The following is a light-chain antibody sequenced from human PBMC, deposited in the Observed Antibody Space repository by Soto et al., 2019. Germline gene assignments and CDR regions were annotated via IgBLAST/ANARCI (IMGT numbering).Light chain of an antibody. Sequence: DIVLTQSPGPLSLSPVERATLSCRASQSVNSTYLAWYPQKPGQAPRLLIYGASNRAPGVPDRFSGSGSGTDFTLTISRLEPEDFAVYYCQQYGSSPRTFGQGTKVDIK. CDR1: QSVNSTY. CDR3: QQYGSSPRT. CDR2: GAS. J-gene: IGKJ1*01. V-gene: IGKV3-20*01.